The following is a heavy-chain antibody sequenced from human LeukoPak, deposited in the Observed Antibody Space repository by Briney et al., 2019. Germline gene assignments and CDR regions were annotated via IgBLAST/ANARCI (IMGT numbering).Heavy chain of an antibody. J-gene: IGHJ4*02. V-gene: IGHV3-9*01. CDR1: GFIFHNYG. CDR2: IIGNSGSV. Sequence: PGRSLRLSCAASGFIFHNYGMHWVRHTPGKGLEWVSGIIGNSGSVSYADSVKGRFTISRDNAENALYLQMDSLRPEDTALYYCVKAYGSGWYGPHFDYWGQGALVTVSS. D-gene: IGHD6-19*01. CDR3: VKAYGSGWYGPHFDY.